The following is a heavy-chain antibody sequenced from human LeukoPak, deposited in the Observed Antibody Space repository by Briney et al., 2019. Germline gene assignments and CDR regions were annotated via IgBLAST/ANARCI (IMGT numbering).Heavy chain of an antibody. CDR1: GYTFTGYY. CDR3: ARVKLGYCSGGSCYKSNYYYYYMDV. V-gene: IGHV1-2*02. J-gene: IGHJ6*03. CDR2: INPNSGGT. Sequence: ASVKVSCKASGYTFTGYYMHWVRQAPGQGLEWMGWINPNSGGTNYAQKFQGRVTMTRDTSISTAYIELSRLRSDDTAVYYCARVKLGYCSGGSCYKSNYYYYYMDVWGKGTTVTISS. D-gene: IGHD2-15*01.